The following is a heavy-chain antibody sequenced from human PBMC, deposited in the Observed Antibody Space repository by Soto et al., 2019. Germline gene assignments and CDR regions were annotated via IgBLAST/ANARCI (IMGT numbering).Heavy chain of an antibody. Sequence: QLQLQESGPGLVKPSETLSLTCTVSGGSISSSTYYWGWIRQSPGKRLEWIASIYYRGSAYYSPSLTSRLTMSVDTSKNQFSLKLNSVTAADTAVYYCARHEKPGYDSGWPFHYWVRGTLVIVSS. CDR1: GGSISSSTYY. D-gene: IGHD6-19*01. J-gene: IGHJ4*02. CDR2: IYYRGSA. CDR3: ARHEKPGYDSGWPFHY. V-gene: IGHV4-39*01.